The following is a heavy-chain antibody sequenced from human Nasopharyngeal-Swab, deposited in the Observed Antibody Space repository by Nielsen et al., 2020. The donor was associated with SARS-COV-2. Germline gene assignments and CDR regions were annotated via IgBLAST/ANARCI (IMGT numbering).Heavy chain of an antibody. V-gene: IGHV4-61*02. D-gene: IGHD2-2*01. Sequence: SETLSLTCTVSGGSISSGSYYWSWIRQPAGKGLEWIGRIYTSGSTNYNPSLKSRVTISVDTSKNQFSLKLSSVTAADTAVYYCAGGSVVVPAARVYNWFDPWGQGTLVTVSS. CDR2: IYTSGST. J-gene: IGHJ5*02. CDR3: AGGSVVVPAARVYNWFDP. CDR1: GGSISSGSYY.